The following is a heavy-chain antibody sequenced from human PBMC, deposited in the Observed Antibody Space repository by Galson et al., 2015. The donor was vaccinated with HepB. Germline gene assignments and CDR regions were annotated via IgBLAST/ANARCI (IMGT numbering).Heavy chain of an antibody. CDR2: MSPSSGENT. J-gene: IGHJ2*01. V-gene: IGHV3-23*01. CDR3: AKDGSGSYYRNWYFDL. Sequence: SLRLSCAASGFTFSDYAMSWVRQVPGKGLEWVSAMSPSSGENTYYADSVKGRFTISRDKSKSTVYLQMKSLRVGDTALYYCAKDGSGSYYRNWYFDLWGRCTLVTVSS. CDR1: GFTFSDYA. D-gene: IGHD1-26*01.